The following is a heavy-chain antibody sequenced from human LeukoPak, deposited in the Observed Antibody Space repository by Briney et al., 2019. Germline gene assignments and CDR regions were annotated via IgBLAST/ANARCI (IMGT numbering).Heavy chain of an antibody. Sequence: ASVKVSCKASGYTFTSYGISWVRQAPGQGLEWMGWINTYNGNKNYAQKLQGRVTMTTDTSTSTAYMELRSLRSDDTAVYYCANLVTMIRGVIPGHSGRPRKHGMDVWGQGTTVTVSS. CDR1: GYTFTSYG. V-gene: IGHV1-18*01. D-gene: IGHD3-10*01. CDR3: ANLVTMIRGVIPGHSGRPRKHGMDV. CDR2: INTYNGNK. J-gene: IGHJ6*02.